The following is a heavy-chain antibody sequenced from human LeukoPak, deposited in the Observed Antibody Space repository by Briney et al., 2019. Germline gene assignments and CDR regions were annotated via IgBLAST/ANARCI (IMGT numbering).Heavy chain of an antibody. CDR1: GYTFTGYY. J-gene: IGHJ4*02. CDR3: ARSSSSWYTIFDY. CDR2: INPNSGGT. D-gene: IGHD6-13*01. Sequence: ASVKVSCKASGYTFTGYYMHWVRQAPGQGLEWMGWINPNSGGTNYAQKFQGWVTMTRDTSISTAYMELSRLRSDDTAVYYCARSSSSWYTIFDYWGQGTLVTVSS. V-gene: IGHV1-2*04.